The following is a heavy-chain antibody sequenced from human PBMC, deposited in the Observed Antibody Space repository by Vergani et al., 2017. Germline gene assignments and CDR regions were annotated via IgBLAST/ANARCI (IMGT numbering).Heavy chain of an antibody. D-gene: IGHD2-2*01. CDR1: GGTFSSYT. V-gene: IGHV1-69*02. CDR2: IIPILGIA. CDR3: ARGGFDCSSTSCYLDYYYYGMDV. Sequence: QVQLVQSGAEVKKPGSSVKVSCKASGGTFSSYTISWVRQAPGQGLEWMGRIIPILGIANYAQKFQGRVTMTRDTSISTAYMELSRLRSDDTAVYYCARGGFDCSSTSCYLDYYYYGMDVWGQGTTVTVSS. J-gene: IGHJ6*02.